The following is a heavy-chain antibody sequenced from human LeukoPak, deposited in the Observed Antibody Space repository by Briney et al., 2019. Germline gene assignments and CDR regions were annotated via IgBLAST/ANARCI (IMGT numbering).Heavy chain of an antibody. CDR2: ISWNSGSI. CDR3: AKDIRPMYYYDSSGPLGDAFDI. Sequence: GGSLRLSCAASGFTFSSSAMHWVRQAPGKGLEWVSGISWNSGSIGYADSVKGRFTISRDNAKNSLYLQMNSLRAEDMALYYCAKDIRPMYYYDSSGPLGDAFDIWGQGTMVTVSS. J-gene: IGHJ3*02. CDR1: GFTFSSSA. V-gene: IGHV3-9*03. D-gene: IGHD3-22*01.